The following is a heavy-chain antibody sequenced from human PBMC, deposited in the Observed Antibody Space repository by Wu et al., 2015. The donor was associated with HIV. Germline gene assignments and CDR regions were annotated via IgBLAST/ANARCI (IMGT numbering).Heavy chain of an antibody. CDR2: IIPIFGTA. CDR3: ARTRRRPYCSSTSCYGSFDP. CDR1: GGTFSSYA. J-gene: IGHJ5*02. D-gene: IGHD2-2*01. V-gene: IGHV1-69*12. Sequence: QVQLVQSGAEVKKPGSSVKVSCKASGGTFSSYAISWVRQAPGQGLEWMGGIIPIFGTANYAQKFQGRVTITADESTSTAYMELSSLRSEDTAVYYCARTRRRPYCSSTSCYGSFDPWGQGTLVTVSS.